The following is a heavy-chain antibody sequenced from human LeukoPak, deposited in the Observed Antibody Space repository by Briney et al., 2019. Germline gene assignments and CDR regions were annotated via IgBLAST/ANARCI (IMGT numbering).Heavy chain of an antibody. J-gene: IGHJ5*02. CDR3: ARLNCSGGSCYSVDH. Sequence: SETLSLTCTVSGGSISSGAYYWSWIRQHPGKGLEWIGYIYYSGSTYYNPSLKSRVTISIDTYKNQSSLKLSSVTAADTAVYYCARLNCSGGSCYSVDHWGQGTLVTVSS. CDR1: GGSISSGAYY. D-gene: IGHD2-15*01. CDR2: IYYSGST. V-gene: IGHV4-30-4*08.